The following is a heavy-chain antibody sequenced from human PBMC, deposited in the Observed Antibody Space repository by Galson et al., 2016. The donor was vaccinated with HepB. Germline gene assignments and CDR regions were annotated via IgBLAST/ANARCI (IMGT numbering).Heavy chain of an antibody. Sequence: SLRLSCAASGFRFRDYALHWVRQAPGKGLEWVAYISPSTTHINYADSVMGRFTVSRDNAKNSLYLQMNSLGAEDTAVYYCASPSGRYSVHTFDLWGQGTLVTVSS. CDR1: GFRFRDYA. CDR3: ASPSGRYSVHTFDL. CDR2: ISPSTTHI. V-gene: IGHV3-11*06. J-gene: IGHJ4*02. D-gene: IGHD1-26*01.